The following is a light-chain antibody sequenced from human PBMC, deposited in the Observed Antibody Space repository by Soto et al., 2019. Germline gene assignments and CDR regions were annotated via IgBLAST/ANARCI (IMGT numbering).Light chain of an antibody. CDR3: QHAYSFPIP. CDR1: QDIVAY. Sequence: IQVTQSPSSVSASVGDRVTITCRASQDIVAYLAWYQHKPGRAPELLIRAASTLQSGVPSRFSGSGSGTDFTLTINSLQPEDFATYYCQHAYSFPIPFGQGTRLAIK. V-gene: IGKV1D-12*01. CDR2: AAS. J-gene: IGKJ5*01.